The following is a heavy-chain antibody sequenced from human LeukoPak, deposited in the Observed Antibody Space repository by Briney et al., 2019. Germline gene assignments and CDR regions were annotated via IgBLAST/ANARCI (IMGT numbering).Heavy chain of an antibody. CDR2: ISYDGSNK. D-gene: IGHD2/OR15-2a*01. CDR1: AFTFSSYG. Sequence: PGGSLRLSCAASAFTFSSYGMHWVRQAPGKGLEWVAVISYDGSNKYYADSVKGRFTISRDNSKNTLYLQMNSLRAEGTAVYYCARGISYYYYMDVWGKGTTVTVSS. J-gene: IGHJ6*03. V-gene: IGHV3-30*19. CDR3: ARGISYYYYMDV.